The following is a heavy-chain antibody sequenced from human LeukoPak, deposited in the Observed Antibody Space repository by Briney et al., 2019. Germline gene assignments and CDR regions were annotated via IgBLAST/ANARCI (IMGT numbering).Heavy chain of an antibody. Sequence: ASVKVSCKTSGYTFTYYVISWVRQPPGQGLEWMGWINAYNGNTIDAQKFQGRVTMTTDTSTSTAYMELRRLRSDDTAVYYCARGEKPYDYWGQGTLVSVSS. J-gene: IGHJ4*02. CDR2: INAYNGNT. CDR3: ARGEKPYDY. CDR1: GYTFTYYV. V-gene: IGHV1-18*01. D-gene: IGHD1-26*01.